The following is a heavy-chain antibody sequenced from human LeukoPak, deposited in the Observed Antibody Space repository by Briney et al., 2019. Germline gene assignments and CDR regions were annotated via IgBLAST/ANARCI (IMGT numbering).Heavy chain of an antibody. CDR3: ARDPGPDYYDSSGYYDY. V-gene: IGHV1-69*01. CDR2: IIPIFGTA. Sequence: GSSVKVSCEASGGTFSSYAISWVRQAPGQGLEWMGGIIPIFGTANYAQKFQGRVTITADESTSTAYMELSSLRSEDTAVYYCARDPGPDYYDSSGYYDYWGQGTLVTVSS. CDR1: GGTFSSYA. D-gene: IGHD3-22*01. J-gene: IGHJ4*02.